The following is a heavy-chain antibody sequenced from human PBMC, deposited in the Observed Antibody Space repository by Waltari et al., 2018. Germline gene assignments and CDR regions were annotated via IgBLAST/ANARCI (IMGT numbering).Heavy chain of an antibody. CDR2: IYHSGST. Sequence: QVQLQESGPGLVKPSETLSLTCAVSGYSISSGYYGRWIRQPPGKGLEWIGSIYHSGSTYYNPSLKSRVTISVDTSKNQFSLKLSSVTAADTAVYYCARQEGGSSSSFDYWGQGTLVTVSS. V-gene: IGHV4-38-2*01. CDR3: ARQEGGSSSSFDY. D-gene: IGHD6-6*01. J-gene: IGHJ4*02. CDR1: GYSISSGYY.